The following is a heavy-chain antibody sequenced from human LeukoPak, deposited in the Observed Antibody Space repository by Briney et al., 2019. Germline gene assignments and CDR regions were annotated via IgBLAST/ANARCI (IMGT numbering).Heavy chain of an antibody. CDR1: GYTLTELS. V-gene: IGHV1-24*01. CDR2: FDPEDGET. J-gene: IGHJ3*02. D-gene: IGHD6-19*01. Sequence: ASAKVSCKVSGYTLTELSMHWVRQAPGKGLEWMGGFDPEDGETIYAQKFQGRVTMTEDTSTDTAYMELSSLRSEDTAVYYCATVPYSSGAEAFDIWGQGTMVTVSS. CDR3: ATVPYSSGAEAFDI.